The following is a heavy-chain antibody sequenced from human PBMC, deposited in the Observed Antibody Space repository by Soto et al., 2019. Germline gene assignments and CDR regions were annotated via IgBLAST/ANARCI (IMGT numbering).Heavy chain of an antibody. CDR2: ISGSGGST. J-gene: IGHJ4*02. CDR3: AKGSYGGNPKGYYFDY. V-gene: IGHV3-23*01. Sequence: GGSLRLSCAASGFTFSSYAMSWVRQAPGKGLEWVSAISGSGGSTYYADSVKGRFTISRDNSKNTLYLQMNSLRAEDTAVYYCAKGSYGGNPKGYYFDYWGQGTLVTVSS. D-gene: IGHD4-17*01. CDR1: GFTFSSYA.